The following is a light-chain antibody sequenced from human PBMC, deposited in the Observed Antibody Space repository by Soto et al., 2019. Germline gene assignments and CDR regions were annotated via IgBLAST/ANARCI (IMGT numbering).Light chain of an antibody. V-gene: IGLV3-21*04. Sequence: SYELTQPPSASVAPGETATITCGGDNIGGKSVHWYQRKPGQAPLLIIYNDGDRPSGIPERFSGSNSGNTATLTVSRVEAGDEADYYCQVWGSNADPYVVFGGGTKLTVL. J-gene: IGLJ2*01. CDR3: QVWGSNADPYVV. CDR1: NIGGKS. CDR2: NDG.